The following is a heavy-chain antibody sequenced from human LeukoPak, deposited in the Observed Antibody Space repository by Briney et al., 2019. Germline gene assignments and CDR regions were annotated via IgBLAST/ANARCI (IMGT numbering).Heavy chain of an antibody. CDR3: AKDGGYGSGSYYPDY. D-gene: IGHD3-10*01. CDR1: GFTFRNYA. V-gene: IGHV3-23*01. CDR2: ISGSASDT. J-gene: IGHJ4*02. Sequence: PGGSLRLSCVASGFTFRNYAMSWVRQAPGKGLESVSTISGSASDTHYADSVKGRFTISRDNSKNTLYLHMDSLRADDTAVYYCAKDGGYGSGSYYPDYWGQGTLVTVSS.